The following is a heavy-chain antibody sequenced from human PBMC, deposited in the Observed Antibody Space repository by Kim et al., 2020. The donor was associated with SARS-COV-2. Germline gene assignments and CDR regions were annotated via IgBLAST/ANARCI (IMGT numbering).Heavy chain of an antibody. CDR1: GFTFSGSA. J-gene: IGHJ4*02. CDR3: TRREGAGTGDY. V-gene: IGHV3-73*01. Sequence: GGSLRLSCAPSGFTFSGSAIHWVRQASGKGLEWVGRIRSKANNYATSYGASVKGRFTISRDESKNTAYLQMNSLKTEDTALYYCTRREGAGTGDYWGQGTLVTVSS. CDR2: IRSKANNYAT. D-gene: IGHD6-19*01.